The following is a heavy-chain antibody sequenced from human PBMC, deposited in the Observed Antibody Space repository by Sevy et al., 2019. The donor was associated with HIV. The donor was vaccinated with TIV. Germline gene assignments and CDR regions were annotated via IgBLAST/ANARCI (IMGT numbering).Heavy chain of an antibody. D-gene: IGHD2-2*01. V-gene: IGHV3-7*01. CDR3: ARGYPSIVVVPAANSPDY. Sequence: GGSLRLSCAASGFTFSSYWMSWVRQAPGKGLEWVANIRQDGGEKYYVDSVKGRFTISRDNAKNSLYLQMNSLRAEDTAVYYCARGYPSIVVVPAANSPDYWGQGTLVTVSS. CDR1: GFTFSSYW. J-gene: IGHJ4*02. CDR2: IRQDGGEK.